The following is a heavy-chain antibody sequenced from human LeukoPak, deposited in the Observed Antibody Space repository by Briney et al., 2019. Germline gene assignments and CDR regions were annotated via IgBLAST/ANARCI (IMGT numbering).Heavy chain of an antibody. CDR1: GFTFSNYW. CDR2: IKQDGSAI. Sequence: GGSLRLSCAASGFTFSNYWMSWVRQAPGKGLEWLANIKQDGSAIYYLDSVKGRFTITRDNAKNSLYLQMNSLRAEDTAVYSCARSRYYFDYWGQGALVTVSS. J-gene: IGHJ4*02. CDR3: ARSRYYFDY. V-gene: IGHV3-7*01.